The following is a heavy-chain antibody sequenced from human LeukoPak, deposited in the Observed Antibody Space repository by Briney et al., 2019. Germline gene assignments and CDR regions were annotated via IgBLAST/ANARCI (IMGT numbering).Heavy chain of an antibody. CDR3: ASLPTAMVPVDY. J-gene: IGHJ4*02. D-gene: IGHD5-18*01. Sequence: ASVKVSCKASGYTFTGYYMHWVRPAPGQGLGWMGWINPNSGGANYAQKFQGRVTMTRDTSISTAYMELSRLRSDDTAVYYGASLPTAMVPVDYWGQGTLVTVSS. CDR1: GYTFTGYY. CDR2: INPNSGGA. V-gene: IGHV1-2*02.